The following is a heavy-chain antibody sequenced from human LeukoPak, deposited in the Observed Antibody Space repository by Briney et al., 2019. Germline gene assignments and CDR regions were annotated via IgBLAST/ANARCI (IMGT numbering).Heavy chain of an antibody. Sequence: SETLSLTCTVSGGSISSGSYYWSWIRQPAGKGLEWIGRIYTSGSTNYNPSLKSRVTISVDTSKNQFSLKLSSVTAADTAVYYCARTLYSGSYSPRSYFDYWGQGTLVTVSS. D-gene: IGHD1-26*01. V-gene: IGHV4-61*02. CDR3: ARTLYSGSYSPRSYFDY. J-gene: IGHJ4*02. CDR1: GGSISSGSYY. CDR2: IYTSGST.